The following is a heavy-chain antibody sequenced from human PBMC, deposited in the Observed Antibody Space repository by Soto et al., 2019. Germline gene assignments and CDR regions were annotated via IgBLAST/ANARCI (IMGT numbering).Heavy chain of an antibody. Sequence: EVQLVESGGGLVRPGGSLRLSCAASGFTFSSYWMTWVRQAPGRGLEWVANINEDGSGKGYVDSVKGRLTISRDNARNPLTLQMNSLRPEDTAVYSCPIDIPYAAFSLDYWGQGTLVTVSS. CDR2: INEDGSGK. V-gene: IGHV3-7*01. J-gene: IGHJ4*02. CDR1: GFTFSSYW. D-gene: IGHD2-21*01. CDR3: PIDIPYAAFSLDY.